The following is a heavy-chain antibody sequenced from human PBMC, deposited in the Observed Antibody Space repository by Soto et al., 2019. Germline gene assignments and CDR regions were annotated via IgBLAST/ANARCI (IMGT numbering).Heavy chain of an antibody. CDR1: GFTFSSYG. CDR3: ARWGYSSSWNYFDY. V-gene: IGHV3-30*03. J-gene: IGHJ4*02. D-gene: IGHD6-13*01. Sequence: PGGSLRLSCVASGFTFSSYGMHWVRQAPGKGLEWVAVIAYDGSNKYYADSVKGRFTISRDNSKNTLYLQMNSLRAEDTAVYYCARWGYSSSWNYFDYWGQGTLVTVSS. CDR2: IAYDGSNK.